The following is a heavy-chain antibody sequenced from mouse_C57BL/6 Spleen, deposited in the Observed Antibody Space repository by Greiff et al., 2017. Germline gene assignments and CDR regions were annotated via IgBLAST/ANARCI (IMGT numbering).Heavy chain of an antibody. CDR3: ARGQVPSYWYFDV. D-gene: IGHD5-1*01. J-gene: IGHJ1*03. V-gene: IGHV1-4*01. CDR2: INPSRGYT. CDR1: GYTFTSYT. Sequence: VQLQQSGAELARPGASVTMSCKASGYTFTSYTMHWVKQRPGQGLEWIGYINPSRGYTKYNQKFKDKATLTADKSSSTAYMQLISLTSEDSAVYYCARGQVPSYWYFDVWGTGTTVTVSS.